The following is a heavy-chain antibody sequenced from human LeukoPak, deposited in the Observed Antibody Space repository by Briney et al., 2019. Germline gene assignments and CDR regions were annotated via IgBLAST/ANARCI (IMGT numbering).Heavy chain of an antibody. CDR3: ARGGYCSSTSCYCAFDI. V-gene: IGHV3-30-3*01. J-gene: IGHJ3*02. D-gene: IGHD2-2*01. CDR1: GFTFSSYA. Sequence: GGSLRLYCAASGFTFSSYAMHWVHQAPGKGLEWVEVITYDGSNKYYADSVKGRFTISRDNSKNTLYLQMNSLRAEDTAVYYCARGGYCSSTSCYCAFDIWGQGTMVTVSS. CDR2: ITYDGSNK.